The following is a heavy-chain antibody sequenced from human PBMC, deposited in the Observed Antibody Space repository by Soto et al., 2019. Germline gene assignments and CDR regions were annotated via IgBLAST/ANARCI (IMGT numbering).Heavy chain of an antibody. D-gene: IGHD2-2*01. Sequence: GGSLRLSCAASGFTFSNYAMSWVRQAPGKGLEWVSGISVSGASTYYADSVKGRFTISRDNSKNTLYLQMNSLRAEDTAVYYCAKSISSTFDYWGQGTLVTVSS. J-gene: IGHJ4*02. CDR2: ISVSGAST. CDR1: GFTFSNYA. CDR3: AKSISSTFDY. V-gene: IGHV3-23*01.